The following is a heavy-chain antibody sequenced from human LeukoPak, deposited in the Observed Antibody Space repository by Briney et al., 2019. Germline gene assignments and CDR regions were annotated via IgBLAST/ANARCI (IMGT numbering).Heavy chain of an antibody. D-gene: IGHD3-3*01. J-gene: IGHJ4*02. CDR1: GYTFTCYY. V-gene: IGHV1-2*02. CDR2: INPNSGGT. Sequence: ASVKVSCKASGYTFTCYYMHWMRQAPGQGLEWMAWINPNSGGTKYEQKFQGRLTMTRDTSISTAYMEVSRLRSDDTAVYYCARSPFGGYFLSAYLYYFDYWGQGTLVTASS. CDR3: ARSPFGGYFLSAYLYYFDY.